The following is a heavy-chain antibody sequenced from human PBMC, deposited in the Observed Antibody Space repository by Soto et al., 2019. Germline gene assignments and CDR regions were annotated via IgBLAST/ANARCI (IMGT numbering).Heavy chain of an antibody. Sequence: QVQLVQSGVEVKKPGASVRVSCKASGYTFTNYGITWVRQAPGQGLEWLGWISGYNGNTNYAQKFQGRVTMTTDTSTNTAYMDLTSLRYDDTAVYYCARGGRFAVADTDYWGQGTLLTVSS. D-gene: IGHD3-3*01. CDR3: ARGGRFAVADTDY. J-gene: IGHJ4*02. CDR2: ISGYNGNT. V-gene: IGHV1-18*01. CDR1: GYTFTNYG.